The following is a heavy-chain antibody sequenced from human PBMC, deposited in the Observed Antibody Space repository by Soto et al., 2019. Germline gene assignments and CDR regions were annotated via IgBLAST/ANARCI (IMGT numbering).Heavy chain of an antibody. J-gene: IGHJ5*02. D-gene: IGHD2-15*01. CDR2: IIPILDIV. CDR3: AIEGGQGWFDP. CDR1: GGAFSNFV. V-gene: IGHV1-69*01. Sequence: QVQPVQSGAEEKKPGSSVKVSCKASGGAFSNFVISWVRQAPGQGLEWVGGIIPILDIVHYAQKFQGRVAITADESTSTAYMELSSLRSEDTAVYYCAIEGGQGWFDPWGQGTLVTVSS.